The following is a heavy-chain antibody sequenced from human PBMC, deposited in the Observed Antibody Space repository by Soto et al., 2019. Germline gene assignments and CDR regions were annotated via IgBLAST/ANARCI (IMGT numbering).Heavy chain of an antibody. J-gene: IGHJ4*02. Sequence: ASVHGSRKVSGYTLTELSMHWVRQAPGKGLEWMGGFDPEDGETIYAQKFQGRVTMTEDTSTDTAYMELSSLRSEDTAVYYCATGLYCTNGVCYKPPSFDYWGQGTLVTVSS. CDR1: GYTLTELS. V-gene: IGHV1-24*01. D-gene: IGHD2-8*01. CDR3: ATGLYCTNGVCYKPPSFDY. CDR2: FDPEDGET.